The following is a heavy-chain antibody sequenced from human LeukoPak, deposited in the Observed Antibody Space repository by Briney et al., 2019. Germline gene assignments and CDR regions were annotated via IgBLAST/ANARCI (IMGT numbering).Heavy chain of an antibody. V-gene: IGHV3-7*04. CDR1: GFTFSRNS. CDR2: IDPDGSDI. Sequence: GGSLRLSCAVSGFTASGFTFSRNSMSWVRQAPGKGLEWVANIDPDGSDIYYVDSVKGRFTVSRDNAKNSLYLQMNSLRVEDTGTYYCIRGSSSYWGQGTLVTV. J-gene: IGHJ4*02. CDR3: IRGSSSY.